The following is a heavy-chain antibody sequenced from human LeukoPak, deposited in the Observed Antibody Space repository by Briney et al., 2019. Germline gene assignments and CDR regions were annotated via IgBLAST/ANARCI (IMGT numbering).Heavy chain of an antibody. D-gene: IGHD2-15*01. CDR3: ARSVEGYCRGGSCYYYSYYMDV. V-gene: IGHV4-4*02. CDR2: IYHSGST. Sequence: SETLSLTCAVSGVSISSSNWWSWVRLPPGKGLEWIGEIYHSGSTNYNPSLKSRVTISVDKSKNQFSLKLSSVTAADTAVYYCARSVEGYCRGGSCYYYSYYMDVWGKGTTVTVSS. J-gene: IGHJ6*03. CDR1: GVSISSSNW.